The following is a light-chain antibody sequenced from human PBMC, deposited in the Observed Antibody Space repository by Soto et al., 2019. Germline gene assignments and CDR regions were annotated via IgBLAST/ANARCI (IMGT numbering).Light chain of an antibody. CDR3: QQSYSTPFT. Sequence: PGERATLSRRASQSVSSNLAWYQQKSGLSPRLLIYGASTRATCIPARFSGSGSGTDFTLTISSLQPEDFATYYCQQSYSTPFTFGQGTKVDIK. CDR2: GAS. V-gene: IGKV3-15*01. CDR1: QSVSSN. J-gene: IGKJ3*01.